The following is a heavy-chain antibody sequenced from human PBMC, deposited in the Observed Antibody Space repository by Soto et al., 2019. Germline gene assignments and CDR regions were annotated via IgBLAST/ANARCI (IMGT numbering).Heavy chain of an antibody. Sequence: EVQLLESGGGLVQPGGSLKLSCAVSGFTFTIYAMCWVRQAPGKGLEWVSGINDDGDSTYYPDSVRGRFTISRDNSKNTLYLQMNSLGAEDTGVYYCAREEWTDRRPYLYSGMDVWGQGTTVTVSS. CDR3: AREEWTDRRPYLYSGMDV. V-gene: IGHV3-23*01. D-gene: IGHD3-3*01. CDR2: INDDGDST. CDR1: GFTFTIYA. J-gene: IGHJ6*02.